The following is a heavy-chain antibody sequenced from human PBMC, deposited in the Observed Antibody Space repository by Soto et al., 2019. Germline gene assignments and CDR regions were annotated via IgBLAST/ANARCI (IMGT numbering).Heavy chain of an antibody. CDR3: AKSQSSRSDYYYYGMDV. D-gene: IGHD2-15*01. J-gene: IGHJ6*02. Sequence: GGSLRLSCAASGFTFSSYGMHWFRQAPGKGLEWVAVISYDGSNKYYADSVRGRFTISRDNSKNTLYLQMNSLRAEDTAVYYCAKSQSSRSDYYYYGMDVWGQGTTVTVSS. CDR1: GFTFSSYG. CDR2: ISYDGSNK. V-gene: IGHV3-30*18.